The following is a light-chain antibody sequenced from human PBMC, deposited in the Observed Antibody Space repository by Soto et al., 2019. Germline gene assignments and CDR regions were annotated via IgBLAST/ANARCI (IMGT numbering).Light chain of an antibody. CDR1: QSINSN. J-gene: IGKJ3*01. V-gene: IGKV1-39*01. CDR3: QQSYDNLT. CDR2: AAS. Sequence: DIQMTQSPFSLSASVGGTVTITCRTSQSINSNLNWYQHKAGEAPKLLIYAASSLQSGVPSRFRSSGSGTHFTLTISSLQPEDSATYYCQQSYDNLTFGPGTKVNIK.